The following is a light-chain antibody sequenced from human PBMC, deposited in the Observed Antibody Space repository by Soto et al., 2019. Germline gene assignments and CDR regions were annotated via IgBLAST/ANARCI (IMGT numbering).Light chain of an antibody. CDR3: GTWDSSLSAGNVV. V-gene: IGLV1-51*01. Sequence: QAVVTQPPSVSAAPGQTVTISCSGSSSNIGNNYVSWYQQLPGTAPKLLIYDNNKRPSGIPDRFSGSKSGTSATLGITGLQTGDEADYYCGTWDSSLSAGNVVFGGGTKLTVL. CDR2: DNN. J-gene: IGLJ2*01. CDR1: SSNIGNNY.